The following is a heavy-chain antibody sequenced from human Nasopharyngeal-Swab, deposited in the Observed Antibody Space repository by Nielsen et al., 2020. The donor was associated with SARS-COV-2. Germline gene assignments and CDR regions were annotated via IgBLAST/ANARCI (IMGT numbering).Heavy chain of an antibody. CDR3: ASHVSSSTAGYYYYYMEV. CDR1: GFSFTSFG. D-gene: IGHD6-6*01. CDR2: IWYDGSSK. Sequence: GGSLRLSCAASGFSFTSFGMHWVRQAPGKGLAWVAIIWYDGSSKYYADSVRGRFTISRDNTRNTLYLQMTSLRAEDTAVYYCASHVSSSTAGYYYYYMEVWGNGTTVTVSS. V-gene: IGHV3-33*01. J-gene: IGHJ6*03.